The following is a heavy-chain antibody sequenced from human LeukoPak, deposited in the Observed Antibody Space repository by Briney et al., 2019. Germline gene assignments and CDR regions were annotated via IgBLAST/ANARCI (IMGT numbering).Heavy chain of an antibody. Sequence: GGSLRLSCAASGFTFSNSWMTWVRQAPGKGLEWVANIKQDGSEKYYVDSVKGRFTISRDNAKNSLYLQMNSLRAEDTALYHCARGYSSSWFAGDYFDYWGQGTLVTVSS. V-gene: IGHV3-7*03. CDR3: ARGYSSSWFAGDYFDY. D-gene: IGHD6-13*01. CDR1: GFTFSNSW. J-gene: IGHJ4*02. CDR2: IKQDGSEK.